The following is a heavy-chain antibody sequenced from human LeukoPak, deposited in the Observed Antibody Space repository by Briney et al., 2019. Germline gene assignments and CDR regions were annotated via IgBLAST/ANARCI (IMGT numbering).Heavy chain of an antibody. CDR3: AREDGVEQPGMDV. CDR1: GGTFSSYA. CDR2: ITPIFGIA. J-gene: IGHJ6*02. V-gene: IGHV1-69*04. D-gene: IGHD1/OR15-1a*01. Sequence: ASVRVSCKASGGTFSSYAISWVRQAPGQGLEWMGRITPIFGIANYAQKFQGRVTITADKSTSTAYMELSSLRSEDTAVYYCAREDGVEQPGMDVWGQGTTVTVSS.